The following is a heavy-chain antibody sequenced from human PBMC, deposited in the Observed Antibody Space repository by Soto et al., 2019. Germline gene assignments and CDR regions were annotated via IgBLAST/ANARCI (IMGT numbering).Heavy chain of an antibody. Sequence: QVQLVQSGAEVKKPGASVKVSCKASGYTFTSYGISWVRQAPGQGLEWMGWISAYNGNTTYAQKLQGRVTMTTDTSTSTAYMELRSLRSDDTAVYYCARDNTETSLLWFGVLDYWGQGTLVTVSS. D-gene: IGHD3-10*01. CDR1: GYTFTSYG. CDR2: ISAYNGNT. CDR3: ARDNTETSLLWFGVLDY. J-gene: IGHJ4*02. V-gene: IGHV1-18*01.